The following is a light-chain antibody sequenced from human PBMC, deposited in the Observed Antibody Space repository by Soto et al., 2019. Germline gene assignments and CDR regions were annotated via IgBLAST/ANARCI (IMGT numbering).Light chain of an antibody. CDR3: QQYNNWPPIT. J-gene: IGKJ5*01. Sequence: VMTQAPATLSVSPGERATLSCRASQTINNNVAWYQLKDGQVPRLVIYGASTRATDIPARFSGSGSGTEFTLTIRSLQSEDFAVYYCQQYNNWPPITFGQGTRLEIK. CDR1: QTINNN. CDR2: GAS. V-gene: IGKV3-15*01.